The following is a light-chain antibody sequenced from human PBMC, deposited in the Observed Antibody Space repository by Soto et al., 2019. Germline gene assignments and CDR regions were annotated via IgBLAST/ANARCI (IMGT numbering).Light chain of an antibody. CDR3: QQRSNWPLT. Sequence: EIVLTQSPATLSLSPGERATLSCRASQSISNYLAWYQQKPGQAPRLLIYDASNRATDIPARFSGSGCGTDFTLIISSLEPEDFAVYYCQQRSNWPLTFGGGTKVEIK. V-gene: IGKV3-11*01. J-gene: IGKJ4*01. CDR2: DAS. CDR1: QSISNY.